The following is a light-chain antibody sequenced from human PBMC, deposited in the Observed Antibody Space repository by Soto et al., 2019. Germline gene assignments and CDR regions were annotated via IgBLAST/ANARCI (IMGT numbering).Light chain of an antibody. CDR1: QDISNY. J-gene: IGKJ3*01. Sequence: DLQMTQSPSSLSASVGDRVTITCQASQDISNYLNWYQQKPGKAPKLLIYDASNLETGVPSRFSGCRSGSDFTFTISSLQPEDIATYYCQQYDNLPPPAFTFGPGTKVDIK. CDR2: DAS. V-gene: IGKV1-33*01. CDR3: QQYDNLPPPAFT.